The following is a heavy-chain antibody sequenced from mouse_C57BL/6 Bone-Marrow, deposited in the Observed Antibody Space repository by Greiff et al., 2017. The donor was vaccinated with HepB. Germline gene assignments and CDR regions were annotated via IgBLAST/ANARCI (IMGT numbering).Heavy chain of an antibody. CDR3: ARPDYYGSSLYAMDY. V-gene: IGHV1-50*01. CDR1: GYTFTSYW. D-gene: IGHD1-1*01. Sequence: QVQLQQPGAELVKPGASVKLSCKASGYTFTSYWMQWVKQRPGQGLEWIGEIDTSDSYTNYNQKFKGKATLTVDTSSSTADTPLSSRTSEDSAVYYCARPDYYGSSLYAMDYWGQGTSVTVSS. J-gene: IGHJ4*01. CDR2: IDTSDSYT.